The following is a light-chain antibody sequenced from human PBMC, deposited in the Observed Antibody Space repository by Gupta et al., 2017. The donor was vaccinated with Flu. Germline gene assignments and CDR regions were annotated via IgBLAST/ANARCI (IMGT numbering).Light chain of an antibody. CDR1: QSVSSSY. CDR3: QQYGRSAKA. CDR2: GAS. V-gene: IGKV3-20*01. Sequence: EIVLTQSPGTLSLSLGERATLSCRASQSVSSSYLDWYQQKPGQSPRLLIYGASSRATGIPDRFSGSGSGTDFTLNISRLEPEDFAVYYCQQYGRSAKAFGQGTNLEIK. J-gene: IGKJ2*01.